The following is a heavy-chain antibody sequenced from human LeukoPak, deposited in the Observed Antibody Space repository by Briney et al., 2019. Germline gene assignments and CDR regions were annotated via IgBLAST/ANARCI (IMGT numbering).Heavy chain of an antibody. V-gene: IGHV4-38-2*02. J-gene: IGHJ4*02. CDR1: GYSISSGYY. CDR3: ARDTAYYGLGSLGHFDY. Sequence: SETLSLTCAVSGYSISSGYYWGWIRQPPGKGLEWIGSIYHSGSTYYNPSLKSRVTISLDTSKNQFSLKLSSVTAADTAVYYCARDTAYYGLGSLGHFDYWGQGTLVTVSS. D-gene: IGHD3-10*01. CDR2: IYHSGST.